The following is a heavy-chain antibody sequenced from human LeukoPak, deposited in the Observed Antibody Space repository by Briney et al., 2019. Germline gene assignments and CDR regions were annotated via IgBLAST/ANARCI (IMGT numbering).Heavy chain of an antibody. CDR3: ARVVITTFGP. CDR2: INPSGGST. V-gene: IGHV1-46*01. D-gene: IGHD3-22*01. CDR1: GNTFTSCY. Sequence: ASVKVSCKASGNTFTSCYMHWVRQAPGQGLEWMGIINPSGGSTSYAQKFQGRVTLTRDTSTSTVYMELSSLRSEDTAVYYCARVVITTFGPWGQGTLVTVSS. J-gene: IGHJ5*02.